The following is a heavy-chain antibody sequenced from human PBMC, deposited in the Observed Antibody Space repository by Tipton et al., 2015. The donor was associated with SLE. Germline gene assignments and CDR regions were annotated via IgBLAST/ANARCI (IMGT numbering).Heavy chain of an antibody. D-gene: IGHD3-3*01. Sequence: LRLSCTVSGDSISNYYWSWIRQPPGKGLEWIGEINHSGSTNYNPSLKSRLTISVDTSKNQFSLKLRSVTAADTAVYYCARQYYDFWSAYYYMDVWGKGTTVTVSS. V-gene: IGHV4-34*01. CDR2: INHSGST. CDR1: GDSISNYY. CDR3: ARQYYDFWSAYYYMDV. J-gene: IGHJ6*03.